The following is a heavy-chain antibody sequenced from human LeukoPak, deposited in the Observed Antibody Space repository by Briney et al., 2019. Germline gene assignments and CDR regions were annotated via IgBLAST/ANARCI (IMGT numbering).Heavy chain of an antibody. CDR3: TTLLAVAADEWIYYGMDV. V-gene: IGHV3-49*04. D-gene: IGHD6-19*01. Sequence: GGSLRLSCIASGFTFGDYTMSWVREAPGKGLECVSFIGSKAYGGTIEYAASVEGRFTISRDDSKSIAYLQMNSLKTDDTAVYYCTTLLAVAADEWIYYGMDVWGQGTTVTVS. CDR1: GFTFGDYT. CDR2: IGSKAYGGTI. J-gene: IGHJ6*02.